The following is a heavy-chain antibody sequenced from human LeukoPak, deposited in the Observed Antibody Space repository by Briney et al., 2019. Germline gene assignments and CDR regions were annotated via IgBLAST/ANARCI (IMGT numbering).Heavy chain of an antibody. V-gene: IGHV1-24*01. CDR1: GYNLNELS. D-gene: IGHD4-17*01. CDR2: FNPEDGKV. CDR3: ATDLPLDGDYSHWYFDL. J-gene: IGHJ2*01. Sequence: ASVTVSCKVSGYNLNELSIHWVRQAPGKGLEWMGGFNPEDGKVVYSQNFQGRVIMTEDTSTDTGYMELSSLTSEDTAVYYCATDLPLDGDYSHWYFDLWGRGTLLTVSS.